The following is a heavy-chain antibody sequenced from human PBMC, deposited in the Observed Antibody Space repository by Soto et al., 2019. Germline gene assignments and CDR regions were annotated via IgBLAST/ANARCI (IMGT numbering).Heavy chain of an antibody. J-gene: IGHJ4*02. CDR1: GYTFTSYD. Sequence: QLQLVQSGSEVKKPGASVKVSCKTSGYTFTSYDINWVRQATVQGLEWMGWMNPNTGNTGYAKNLQGRVTLTRDTSISTAYMELSSLRYQDTAVYYCVTTAFASSGWGQGTLVTVSS. CDR2: MNPNTGNT. D-gene: IGHD3-22*01. CDR3: VTTAFASSG. V-gene: IGHV1-8*01.